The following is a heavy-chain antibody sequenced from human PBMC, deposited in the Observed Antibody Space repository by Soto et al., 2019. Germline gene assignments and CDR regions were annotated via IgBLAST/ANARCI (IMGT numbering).Heavy chain of an antibody. V-gene: IGHV1-69*01. D-gene: IGHD3-10*01. CDR2: IIPIFGTA. CDR3: ARIMVYYYGSGSFYGMDV. J-gene: IGHJ6*02. CDR1: GGTFSSYA. Sequence: QVQLVQSGAEVKKPGSSVKVSCKASGGTFSSYAISWVRQAPGQGLEWMGGIIPIFGTANYAQKFQGRVTITADESTSTAYMELSSLRSEETAVYYCARIMVYYYGSGSFYGMDVWGQGTTVTVSS.